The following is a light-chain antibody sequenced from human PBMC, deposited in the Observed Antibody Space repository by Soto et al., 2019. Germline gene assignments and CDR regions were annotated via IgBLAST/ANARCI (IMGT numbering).Light chain of an antibody. J-gene: IGLJ1*01. CDR1: SSDVGGYTY. Sequence: QSAMTQPASVSGSPGQSITISCTGTSSDVGGYTYVSWYQQHPGKAPKLMIYEVSNRPSGVSNRFSGSKSGNTASLTISGLQAEDEADYYCSSYTSSRTYGFGTGPKVTVL. CDR3: SSYTSSRTYG. CDR2: EVS. V-gene: IGLV2-14*01.